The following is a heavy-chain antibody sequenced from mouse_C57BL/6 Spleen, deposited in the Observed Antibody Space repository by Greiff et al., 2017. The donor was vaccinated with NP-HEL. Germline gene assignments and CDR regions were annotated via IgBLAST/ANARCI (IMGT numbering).Heavy chain of an antibody. J-gene: IGHJ3*01. CDR2: IDPETGGT. V-gene: IGHV1-15*01. CDR1: GYTFTDYE. D-gene: IGHD1-1*01. Sequence: VQLQQSGAELVRPGASVTLSCKASGYTFTDYEMHWVKQTPVHGLEWIGAIDPETGGTAYNQKFKGKAILTADKSSSTAYMELRSLTSEDSAVYYCTKGSYYYGSSFAYWGQGTLVTVSA. CDR3: TKGSYYYGSSFAY.